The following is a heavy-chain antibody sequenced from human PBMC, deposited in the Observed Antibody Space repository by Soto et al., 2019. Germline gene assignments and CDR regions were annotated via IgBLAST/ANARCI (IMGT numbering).Heavy chain of an antibody. CDR1: GFTFSSYA. V-gene: IGHV3-23*01. J-gene: IGHJ4*02. D-gene: IGHD2-21*01. CDR2: ISGSGGST. CDR3: AKDSISLYDY. Sequence: EVQLLESGGGLVQPGGSLRLSCAASGFTFSSYAMSWVRQAPGKGLEWVSAISGSGGSTSYADSVKGRFTISRDNSKNTLKLQMNSLRAKDTAVYYCAKDSISLYDYWGQGTLLTVSA.